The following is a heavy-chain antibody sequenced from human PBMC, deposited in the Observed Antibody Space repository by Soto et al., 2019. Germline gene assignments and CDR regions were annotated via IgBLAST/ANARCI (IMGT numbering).Heavy chain of an antibody. J-gene: IGHJ6*02. CDR2: ISYDGSNK. Sequence: GGSLRLSCAASGFTFSSYGMHWVRQAPGKGLEWVAVISYDGSNKYYADSVKGRFTISRDNSKNTLYLQMNSLRAEDTAVYYCAKDREEVVPAAIGYYYGMDVWGQGTTVTVSS. V-gene: IGHV3-30*18. CDR1: GFTFSSYG. D-gene: IGHD2-2*01. CDR3: AKDREEVVPAAIGYYYGMDV.